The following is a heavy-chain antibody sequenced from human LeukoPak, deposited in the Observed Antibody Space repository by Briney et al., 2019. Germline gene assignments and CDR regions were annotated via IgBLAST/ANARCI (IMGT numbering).Heavy chain of an antibody. Sequence: SETLSLTCAVYGGSFSGYYWSWIRQPPGKGLEWIGEINHSGSTNYNPSLKSRVTISVDTSKNQFSLKLSSVTAADTAVYYCARHLWFGELNWFDPWGQGTLVTVSS. D-gene: IGHD3-10*01. J-gene: IGHJ5*02. CDR3: ARHLWFGELNWFDP. CDR2: INHSGST. CDR1: GGSFSGYY. V-gene: IGHV4-34*01.